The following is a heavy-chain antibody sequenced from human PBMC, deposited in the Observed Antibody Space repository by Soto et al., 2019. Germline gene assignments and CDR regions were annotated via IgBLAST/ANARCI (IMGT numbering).Heavy chain of an antibody. CDR1: GGSISSYY. J-gene: IGHJ4*02. Sequence: QVQLQESGPGLVKPSETLSLTCTVSGGSISSYYWRWIRQPPGKGLEWIGYIYYRGSTNYNPSLKSRVTISVDTSKNQFSLKLSSVTAADTAVYYCARDVSGELDYWGQGTLVTVSS. CDR3: ARDVSGELDY. D-gene: IGHD4-17*01. V-gene: IGHV4-59*01. CDR2: IYYRGST.